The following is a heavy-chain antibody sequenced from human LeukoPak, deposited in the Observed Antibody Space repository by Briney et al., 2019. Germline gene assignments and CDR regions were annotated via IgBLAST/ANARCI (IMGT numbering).Heavy chain of an antibody. CDR3: ARSIVVVPVGRFDP. D-gene: IGHD2-2*01. Sequence: PGGSLRLFCAASGFTFSSYSMNWVRQAPGKGLEWVSSISSSSNYIYYADSVKGRFTISRDNAKNSLYLQMNSLRAEDTAVYYCARSIVVVPVGRFDPWGQGTLVTVSS. V-gene: IGHV3-21*01. CDR1: GFTFSSYS. J-gene: IGHJ5*02. CDR2: ISSSSNYI.